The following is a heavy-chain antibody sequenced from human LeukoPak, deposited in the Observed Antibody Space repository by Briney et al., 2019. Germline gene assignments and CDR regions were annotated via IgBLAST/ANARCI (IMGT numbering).Heavy chain of an antibody. D-gene: IGHD4-17*01. CDR2: ISSSGSTI. V-gene: IGHV3-11*04. CDR3: AKEGGTVTTYWYFDL. Sequence: PGGSLRLSCAASGFTFSDYYMSWIRQAPGKGLEWVSYISSSGSTIYYADSVKGRFTISRDNSKNTLYLQMNSLRAEDTAVYYCAKEGGTVTTYWYFDLWGRGTLVTVSS. J-gene: IGHJ2*01. CDR1: GFTFSDYY.